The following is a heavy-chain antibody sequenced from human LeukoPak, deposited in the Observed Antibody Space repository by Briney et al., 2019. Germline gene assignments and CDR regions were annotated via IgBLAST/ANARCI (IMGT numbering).Heavy chain of an antibody. J-gene: IGHJ6*02. CDR3: ARVWGYYYYYGMDV. CDR2: ISSSGSTI. V-gene: IGHV3-48*03. Sequence: GGSLRLSCAASGFTFSSYEMNWVRQAPGKELEWVSYISSSGSTIYYADSVKGRFTISRDNAKNSLYLQMNSLRAEDTAVYYCARVWGYYYYYGMDVWGQGTTVTVSS. CDR1: GFTFSSYE. D-gene: IGHD3-16*01.